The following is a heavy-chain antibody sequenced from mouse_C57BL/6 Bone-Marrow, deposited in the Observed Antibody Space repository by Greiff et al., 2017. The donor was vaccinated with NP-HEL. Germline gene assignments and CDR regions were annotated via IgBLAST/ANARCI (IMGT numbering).Heavy chain of an antibody. Sequence: EVQLQQSGGGLVKPGGSLKLSCAASGFTFSDYGMHWVRQAPEKGLEWVAYISSGSSTIYYADTVKGRFTISRDNAKNTLFLQMTSLRSEDTAMYYCARTNDGYWFADWGQGTLVTVSA. J-gene: IGHJ3*01. D-gene: IGHD2-3*01. V-gene: IGHV5-17*01. CDR3: ARTNDGYWFAD. CDR1: GFTFSDYG. CDR2: ISSGSSTI.